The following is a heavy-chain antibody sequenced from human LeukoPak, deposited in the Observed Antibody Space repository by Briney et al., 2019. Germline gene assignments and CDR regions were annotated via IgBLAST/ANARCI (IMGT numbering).Heavy chain of an antibody. J-gene: IGHJ4*02. CDR3: ARDKVVGATHFDY. CDR2: IKQDGSEI. V-gene: IGHV3-7*01. CDR1: GFTFSNYW. D-gene: IGHD1-26*01. Sequence: GGSLRLSCAASGFTFSNYWMSWVRQAPGEGLEWVANIKQDGSEIYYVDCVEGRFTISRDSAKNSLFLQMNGLRAEDTAVYYCARDKVVGATHFDYWGQGILVTVSS.